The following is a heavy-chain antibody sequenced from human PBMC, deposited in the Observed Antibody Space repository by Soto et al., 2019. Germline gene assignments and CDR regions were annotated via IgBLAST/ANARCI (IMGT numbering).Heavy chain of an antibody. Sequence: PSETLSLTCTVSGGSISSSIYYWGWIRQPPGKGLEWIGSIYYSGSTYYNPSLKSRVTISVDTSKNQFSLKLSSVTAADTAVYYCATLSANAYWFDNWGQATRVTVXS. J-gene: IGHJ5*02. V-gene: IGHV4-39*01. CDR3: ATLSANAYWFDN. CDR1: GGSISSSIYY. CDR2: IYYSGST. D-gene: IGHD2-8*01.